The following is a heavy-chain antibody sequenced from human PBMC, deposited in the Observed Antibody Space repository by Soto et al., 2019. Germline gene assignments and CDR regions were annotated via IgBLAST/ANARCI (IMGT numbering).Heavy chain of an antibody. CDR1: GFTFSSYA. D-gene: IGHD2-21*02. V-gene: IGHV3-30-3*01. CDR2: ISYDGSNK. CDR3: ARDRGPIAYCGGDCYSFLDY. Sequence: QVQLVESGGGVVQPGRSLRLSCAASGFTFSSYAMHWVRQAPGKGLEWVAVISYDGSNKYYADSVKGRFTISRDNSKNTLYLQMNSLRAEDTAVYYCARDRGPIAYCGGDCYSFLDYWGQGTLVTVSS. J-gene: IGHJ4*02.